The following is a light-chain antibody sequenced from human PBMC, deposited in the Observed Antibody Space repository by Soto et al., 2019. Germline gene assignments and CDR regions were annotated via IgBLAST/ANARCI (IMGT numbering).Light chain of an antibody. Sequence: EIVLTQSPATLSLSPGERATLSCRASQSVSSYLAWYQQKPGQAPRLLIYDASNRATGIPARFSGSGSATDFTLTISSLEPEDFAVYYCQQRSNWPGYTFGQGTKLEIK. CDR2: DAS. CDR1: QSVSSY. V-gene: IGKV3-11*01. J-gene: IGKJ2*01. CDR3: QQRSNWPGYT.